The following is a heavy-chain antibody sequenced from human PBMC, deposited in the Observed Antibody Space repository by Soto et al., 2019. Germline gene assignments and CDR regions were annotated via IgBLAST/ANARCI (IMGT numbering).Heavy chain of an antibody. V-gene: IGHV3-23*01. CDR3: ARDPNGDCVGAFDF. CDR1: GIIFRNYA. CDR2: ITGGGDIT. Sequence: EVQVLESGGGLEQPGGSLRLSCVASGIIFRNYAMIWVRQAPGVGLEWVSAITGGGDITYYADSVKGRFTISRDNYKSTLYQHMNNLRADDTAIDYCARDPNGDCVGAFDFWGQGIKVTVS. J-gene: IGHJ3*01. D-gene: IGHD2-21*02.